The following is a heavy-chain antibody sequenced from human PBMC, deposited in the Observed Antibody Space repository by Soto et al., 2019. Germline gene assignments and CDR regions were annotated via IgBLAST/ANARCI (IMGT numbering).Heavy chain of an antibody. D-gene: IGHD3-22*01. J-gene: IGHJ4*02. CDR3: ARIPHYYDSSGYWGYFDY. Sequence: SETLSLTCTVSGGSISSSSYYWGWIRKPPGKGLEWIGSIYYSGSTYYNPPLKSRVTISVDTSKNQFSLKLSSVTAADTAVYYCARIPHYYDSSGYWGYFDYWGQGTLVTVSS. V-gene: IGHV4-39*01. CDR2: IYYSGST. CDR1: GGSISSSSYY.